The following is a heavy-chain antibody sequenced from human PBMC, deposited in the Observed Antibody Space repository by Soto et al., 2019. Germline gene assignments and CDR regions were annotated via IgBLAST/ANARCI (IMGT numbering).Heavy chain of an antibody. CDR1: GGTFSGYA. Sequence: QVQLVQSGAEVKKPGSSVKVSCKASGGTFSGYAISWVRQAPGQGLEGMGGMIPICGTANYAQKFQGRVTRTADESKSTAYMELGSLSAEDTAVYYCAREEGPNSSGYQTFDYWGQGTLVTVSS. D-gene: IGHD3-22*01. V-gene: IGHV1-69*12. CDR3: AREEGPNSSGYQTFDY. J-gene: IGHJ4*02. CDR2: MIPICGTA.